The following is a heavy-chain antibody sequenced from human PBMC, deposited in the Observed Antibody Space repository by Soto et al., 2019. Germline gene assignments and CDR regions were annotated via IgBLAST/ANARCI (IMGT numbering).Heavy chain of an antibody. CDR1: GYTFTGYY. CDR3: ARARRGASIWGHDAFDI. Sequence: ASVKVSCKASGYTFTGYYMHWVRQAPGQGLEWMGWINPNSGGTNYAQKFQGWVTMTRDTSISTAYMELSRLRSDDTAVYYCARARRGASIWGHDAFDIWGQGTMVTVSS. CDR2: INPNSGGT. J-gene: IGHJ3*02. V-gene: IGHV1-2*04. D-gene: IGHD3-16*01.